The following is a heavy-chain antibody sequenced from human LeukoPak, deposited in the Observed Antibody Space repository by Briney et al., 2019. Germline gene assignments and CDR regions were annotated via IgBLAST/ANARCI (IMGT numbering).Heavy chain of an antibody. CDR2: MNPNSGNT. D-gene: IGHD1-26*01. J-gene: IGHJ4*02. CDR1: GYTFTSYD. Sequence: WASVNVSCKASGYTFTSYDINWVRQAPGQGLEWMGWMNPNSGNTGYAQKFQGRVTMTRNTSISTAYMELSSLRSEDTAVYYCARDNLDTTWEAPTPDYWGQGTLVTVSS. CDR3: ARDNLDTTWEAPTPDY. V-gene: IGHV1-8*01.